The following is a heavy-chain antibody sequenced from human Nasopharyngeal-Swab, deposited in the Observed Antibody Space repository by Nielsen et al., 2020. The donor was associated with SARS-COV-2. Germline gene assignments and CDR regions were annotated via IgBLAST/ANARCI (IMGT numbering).Heavy chain of an antibody. J-gene: IGHJ4*02. Sequence: GGSLRLSCAASGFTFSSYWMSWVRQAPGKGLEWVANIKQDGSEKYYVDSVKGRFTISRDNAKNTPYLHMDNLRAEDTAVYYCTRLTYYYDSSSGGWGQGTLVTVSS. V-gene: IGHV3-7*01. D-gene: IGHD3-22*01. CDR1: GFTFSSYW. CDR2: IKQDGSEK. CDR3: TRLTYYYDSSSGG.